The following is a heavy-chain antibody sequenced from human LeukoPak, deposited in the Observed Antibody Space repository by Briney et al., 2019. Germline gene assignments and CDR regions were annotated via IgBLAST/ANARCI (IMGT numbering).Heavy chain of an antibody. J-gene: IGHJ3*02. CDR1: GYSFTSYW. Sequence: PGESLKISCKGSGYSFTSYWIGWVRQMPGKGLEWMGIIYPGDSDTRYSPSFQGQVTISADKSISTAYLQWSSLKASDTAMYYCARSEELGYCSSTSCYTFTDAFDIWGQGTMVAVSS. CDR2: IYPGDSDT. V-gene: IGHV5-51*01. CDR3: ARSEELGYCSSTSCYTFTDAFDI. D-gene: IGHD2-2*02.